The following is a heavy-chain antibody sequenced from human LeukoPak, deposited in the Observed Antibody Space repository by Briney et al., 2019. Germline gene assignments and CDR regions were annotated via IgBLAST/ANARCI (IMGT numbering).Heavy chain of an antibody. CDR2: ISRSSTPV. J-gene: IGHJ4*02. V-gene: IGHV3-48*01. Sequence: GGSLKLSCAASGFTFSSYSMNWVRQAPGKGLEWISYISRSSTPVYYADSLKGRFTISRDNAKNSLYLQMNSLRAEDTAVYYCVRVYYDTNGYLYLDYWGQGTLVTVSS. D-gene: IGHD3-22*01. CDR3: VRVYYDTNGYLYLDY. CDR1: GFTFSSYS.